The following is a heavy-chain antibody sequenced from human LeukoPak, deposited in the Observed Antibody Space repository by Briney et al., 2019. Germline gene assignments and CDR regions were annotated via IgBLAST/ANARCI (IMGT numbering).Heavy chain of an antibody. CDR3: TRVNLRGSNYNWFDP. J-gene: IGHJ5*02. D-gene: IGHD1-26*01. V-gene: IGHV1-46*01. Sequence: ASVKVSCKASGYTFTTYYIHWVRQAPGQGLDWMAIINPTGGDTTYAQKFQGRVTLTSDTSTGTVYMELSSLRSDDTAVYYCTRVNLRGSNYNWFDPWGQGTRVTVSS. CDR1: GYTFTTYY. CDR2: INPTGGDT.